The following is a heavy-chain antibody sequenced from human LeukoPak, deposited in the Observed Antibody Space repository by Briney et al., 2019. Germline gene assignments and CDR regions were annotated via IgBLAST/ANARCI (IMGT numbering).Heavy chain of an antibody. Sequence: GGSLRLSCAASGFTFSSYAMSWVRQAPGKGLEWVSAISGSGGSTYYADSVKGRFTISRDNSKNTLYLQMNSLRAEDTAVYYCAEAFGVVIGPDYWGQGTLVTVSS. CDR3: AEAFGVVIGPDY. J-gene: IGHJ4*02. CDR1: GFTFSSYA. D-gene: IGHD3-3*01. CDR2: ISGSGGST. V-gene: IGHV3-23*01.